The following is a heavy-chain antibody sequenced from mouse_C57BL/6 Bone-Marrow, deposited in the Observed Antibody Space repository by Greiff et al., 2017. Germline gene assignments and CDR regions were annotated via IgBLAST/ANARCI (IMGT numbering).Heavy chain of an antibody. V-gene: IGHV14-3*01. CDR3: ARSPIYYDYYWYFDV. J-gene: IGHJ1*03. D-gene: IGHD2-4*01. CDR1: GFNIKNTY. Sequence: EVQLQQSVAELVRPGASVKLSCTASGFNIKNTYMHWVKQRPEQGLEWIGRIDPANGNTKYAPKFQGKATITADTSSNAAYLQLSSLTSEDTAIYYGARSPIYYDYYWYFDVWGTGTTVTVSS. CDR2: IDPANGNT.